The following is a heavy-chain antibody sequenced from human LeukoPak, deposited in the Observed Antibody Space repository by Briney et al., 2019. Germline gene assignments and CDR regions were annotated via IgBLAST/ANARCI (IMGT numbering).Heavy chain of an antibody. J-gene: IGHJ5*02. CDR3: ARRGVGVRKSWFDP. D-gene: IGHD3-10*01. V-gene: IGHV4-39*01. Sequence: SETLSLTCTVSGGSISSSSYYWGWIRQPPGKGLEWIGGIYYSGSTFYNPSLKSRVTISVDTSNNQFSLKLSSVTAADTAVYYCARRGVGVRKSWFDPWGQGTLVTVSS. CDR2: IYYSGST. CDR1: GGSISSSSYY.